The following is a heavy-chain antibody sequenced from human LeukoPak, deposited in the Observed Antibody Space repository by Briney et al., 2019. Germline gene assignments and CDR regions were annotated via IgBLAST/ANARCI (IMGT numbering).Heavy chain of an antibody. D-gene: IGHD1-26*01. V-gene: IGHV4-61*02. Sequence: PSETLSLTCTVSGGSISSGSYYWSWIRQPAGKGLEWIGRIYTSGSTNYNPSLKSRVTISVDTSKNQFSLKLSSVTAADTAVYYCARGPRTLQWEEYYFDYWGQGTLVTVSS. CDR3: ARGPRTLQWEEYYFDY. CDR1: GGSISSGSYY. CDR2: IYTSGST. J-gene: IGHJ4*02.